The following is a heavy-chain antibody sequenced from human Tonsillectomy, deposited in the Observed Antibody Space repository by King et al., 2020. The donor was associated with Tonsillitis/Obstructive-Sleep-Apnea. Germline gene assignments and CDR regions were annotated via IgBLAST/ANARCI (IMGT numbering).Heavy chain of an antibody. V-gene: IGHV3-23*04. J-gene: IGHJ6*03. CDR3: AQGPDYYYYSYMDV. CDR1: GFTFSSYA. CDR2: INGSGVST. Sequence: VQLVESGGGLVQPGGSLRLSCAASGFTFSSYAMSWVRQAPGKGLDWVSAINGSGVSTYYADSVKGRVTISRDNSKDTVFLQMNSLRAEDTAIYYCAQGPDYYYYSYMDVWGKGTSVTVSS.